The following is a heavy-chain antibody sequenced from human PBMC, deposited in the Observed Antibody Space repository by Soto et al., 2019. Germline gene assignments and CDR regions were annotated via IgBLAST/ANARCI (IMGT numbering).Heavy chain of an antibody. CDR2: INPSDGST. Sequence: QAQLVQSGAEVKKPGASVKISCKTSGYTFAMHYIHWGRQAPGQGLEWMGMINPSDGSTSYVQKFQGRVAMTRDTSATTVFLNMSRLTSHDTAVFYCAREDGGGGRRHDLWGQGTLVTVSS. J-gene: IGHJ4*02. CDR3: AREDGGGGRRHDL. CDR1: GYTFAMHY. D-gene: IGHD2-15*01. V-gene: IGHV1-46*01.